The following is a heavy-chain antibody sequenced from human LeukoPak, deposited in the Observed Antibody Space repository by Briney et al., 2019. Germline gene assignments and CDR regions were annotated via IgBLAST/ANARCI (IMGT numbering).Heavy chain of an antibody. Sequence: KPSETLSLTCTVSGGSISSSSYYWGWIRQPPGKGLEWIGSIYYSGSTYYNPSLKSRVTISVDTSKNQFSLKLSSVTAADTAVYYCARVARYFQHWGQGTLVTVSS. V-gene: IGHV4-39*01. CDR1: GGSISSSSYY. J-gene: IGHJ1*01. CDR3: ARVARYFQH. CDR2: IYYSGST.